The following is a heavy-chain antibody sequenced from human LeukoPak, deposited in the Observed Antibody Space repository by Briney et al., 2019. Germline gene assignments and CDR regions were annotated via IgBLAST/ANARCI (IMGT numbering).Heavy chain of an antibody. CDR1: GGSISSHY. J-gene: IGHJ4*02. CDR2: IYYSGST. D-gene: IGHD5-18*01. V-gene: IGHV4-59*11. Sequence: SETLSLTCTVSGGSISSHYWSWIRQPPGKGLEWIGYIYYSGSTNYNPSLKSRVTISVDTSKNQFSLKLSSVTAADTAVYYCAREIRGYSYGYLYYFDYWGQGTLVTVSS. CDR3: AREIRGYSYGYLYYFDY.